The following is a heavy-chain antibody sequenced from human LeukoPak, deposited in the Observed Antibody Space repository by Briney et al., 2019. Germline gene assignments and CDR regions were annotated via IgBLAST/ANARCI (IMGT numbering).Heavy chain of an antibody. V-gene: IGHV3-64*01. CDR1: GFIFSSYA. D-gene: IGHD2-2*01. CDR3: ARGYCSSTSCAADY. CDR2: ISSNGGST. J-gene: IGHJ4*02. Sequence: GGSLRLSCAASGFIFSSYAMHWVRQAPGKGLEYVSTISSNGGSTYYANSVKSRFSISRDNSKNTLYLQMGSLRAEDMAVYYCARGYCSSTSCAADYWGQGTLVTVSS.